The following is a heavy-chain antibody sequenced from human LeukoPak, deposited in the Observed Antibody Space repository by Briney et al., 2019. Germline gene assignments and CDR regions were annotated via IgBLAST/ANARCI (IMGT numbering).Heavy chain of an antibody. J-gene: IGHJ6*03. Sequence: SETLSLTCTVSGRSISSGSYYWSWIRQPAGKGLEWIGRIYTSESTNYNPSLKRRNTTAVDTSKTPSNLKLSSVTAADTAVYYCARDASGWEPTTSYLYYYYYYMDVWGKGTTVTVSS. D-gene: IGHD1-26*01. CDR2: IYTSEST. V-gene: IGHV4-61*02. CDR1: GRSISSGSYY. CDR3: ARDASGWEPTTSYLYYYYYYMDV.